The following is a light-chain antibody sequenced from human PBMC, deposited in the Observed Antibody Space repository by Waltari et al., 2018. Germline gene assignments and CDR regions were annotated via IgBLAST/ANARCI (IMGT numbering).Light chain of an antibody. CDR3: QQYNSYSYT. V-gene: IGKV1-5*01. Sequence: DIQMTQSPSTLSASVGDRVTITCRASQSISSWLAWYQQRPGKAPKVLIYDASRLESGVPSRFSGSGSGTEFTLTISSLQPDDFATYYCQQYNSYSYTFGQGTKLEI. J-gene: IGKJ2*01. CDR2: DAS. CDR1: QSISSW.